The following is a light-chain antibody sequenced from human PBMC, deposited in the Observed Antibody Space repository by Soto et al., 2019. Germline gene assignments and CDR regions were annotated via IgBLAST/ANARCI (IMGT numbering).Light chain of an antibody. CDR3: QQRSNWPT. Sequence: EIVLTQSPATLSLSPGERATISCRASQSVSSYLAWYQQRPGQAPRLLIYDASNRATGIPARFSGSGSGTDFTLTISSLKPEDFAVYYCQQRSNWPTFGPGTKVDIK. CDR1: QSVSSY. V-gene: IGKV3-11*01. J-gene: IGKJ3*01. CDR2: DAS.